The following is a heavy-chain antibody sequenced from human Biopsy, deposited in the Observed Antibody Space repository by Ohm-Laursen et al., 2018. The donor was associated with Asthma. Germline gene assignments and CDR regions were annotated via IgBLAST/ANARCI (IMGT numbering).Heavy chain of an antibody. CDR2: IYHSGST. CDR3: ARGPNYHGSGRAPIGMDV. V-gene: IGHV4-30-2*01. CDR1: GGSISSGGYS. J-gene: IGHJ6*02. D-gene: IGHD3-10*01. Sequence: TLSLTCAVSGGSISSGGYSWSWIRQPPGKGLEWIGDIYHSGSTYYNPSLKSRVTISVDRSKNQFSLRLNSVTAADTAVYYCARGPNYHGSGRAPIGMDVWGQGTTVTVSS.